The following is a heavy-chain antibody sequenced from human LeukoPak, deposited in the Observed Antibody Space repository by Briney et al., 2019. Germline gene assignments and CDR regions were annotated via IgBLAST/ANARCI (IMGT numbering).Heavy chain of an antibody. CDR1: GSTFSSYA. J-gene: IGHJ4*02. Sequence: GESLKISCAASGSTFSSYAMSWVRQAPGKGLEWVSAISGSGGSTYYADSVKGRFTISRDNSKNTLYLQMNSLRAEDTAVYYCAKDRSVVPPRTFDYWGQGTLVTVSS. CDR2: ISGSGGST. V-gene: IGHV3-23*01. CDR3: AKDRSVVPPRTFDY. D-gene: IGHD2-2*01.